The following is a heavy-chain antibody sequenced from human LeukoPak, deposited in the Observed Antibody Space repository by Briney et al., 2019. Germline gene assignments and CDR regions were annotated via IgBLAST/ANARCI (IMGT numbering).Heavy chain of an antibody. J-gene: IGHJ4*02. D-gene: IGHD2-15*01. CDR2: INHSGST. CDR1: GGSFSGYY. CDR3: AREPKRSPRDCSGGSCKGAFDY. V-gene: IGHV4-34*01. Sequence: SETLSLTCAVYGGSFSGYYWSWIRQPPGKGLEWIGEINHSGSTNYNPSLKSRVTISVDTSKNQFSLKLSSVTAADTAVYYCAREPKRSPRDCSGGSCKGAFDYWGQGTLVTVSS.